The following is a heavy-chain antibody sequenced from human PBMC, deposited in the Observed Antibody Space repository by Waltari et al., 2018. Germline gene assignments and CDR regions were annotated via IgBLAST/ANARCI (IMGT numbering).Heavy chain of an antibody. CDR2: ITATGSTT. V-gene: IGHV3-23*04. Sequence: VQLVESGGALVQPGVSLRLSCTAPGFTFHAFSMTWVRQTREKGLEWVSSITATGSTTYTSDSLRGRFAISRDNSQNTVYLQMNSLRVEDTAIYYCAKEGSGYFVPWPQAPDSWGQGTWVAVSS. CDR3: AKEGSGYFVPWPQAPDS. D-gene: IGHD3-22*01. CDR1: GFTFHAFS. J-gene: IGHJ4*02.